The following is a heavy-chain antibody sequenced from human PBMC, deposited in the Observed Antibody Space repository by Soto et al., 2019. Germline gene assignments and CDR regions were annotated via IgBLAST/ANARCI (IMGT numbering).Heavy chain of an antibody. V-gene: IGHV1-3*01. Sequence: VASVKVSCKASGYTFTSYAMHWVRQAPGQRLEWMGWINAGNGNTKYSQKFQGRVTITRDTSASTAYMELSSLRSEDTAVYYCAREARITGTTASDLLKYWGQGTLVTVSS. CDR2: INAGNGNT. CDR3: AREARITGTTASDLLKY. D-gene: IGHD1-7*01. CDR1: GYTFTSYA. J-gene: IGHJ4*02.